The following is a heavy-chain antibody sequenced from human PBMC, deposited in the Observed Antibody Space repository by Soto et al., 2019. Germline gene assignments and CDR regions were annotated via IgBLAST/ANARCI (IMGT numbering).Heavy chain of an antibody. D-gene: IGHD2-21*02. CDR3: ARGENWPYCGGDCCDYYGMDV. CDR2: ISSSSSYI. V-gene: IGHV3-21*01. CDR1: GFTFSSYS. Sequence: GGSLRLSCADSGFTFSSYSMNWVRQAPGKGLEWVSSISSSSSYIYYADSVKGGFTISRDNAKNSLSLQMNSLRAEDTAVYYCARGENWPYCGGDCCDYYGMDVWGQGTTVTVSS. J-gene: IGHJ6*02.